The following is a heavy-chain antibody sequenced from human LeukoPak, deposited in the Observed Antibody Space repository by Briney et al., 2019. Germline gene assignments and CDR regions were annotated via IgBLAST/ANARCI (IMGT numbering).Heavy chain of an antibody. CDR3: ARGSIESFDY. V-gene: IGHV4-4*07. J-gene: IGHJ4*02. CDR2: IYTSGST. Sequence: LETLSLTCTVSGGSISSYYWSWVRQPAGKGLEWIGRIYTSGSTNYNPSLKSRVTMSVDTSKNQFSLKPSPVTAADTAVYYCARGSIESFDYWGQGTLVTVSS. CDR1: GGSISSYY. D-gene: IGHD1-26*01.